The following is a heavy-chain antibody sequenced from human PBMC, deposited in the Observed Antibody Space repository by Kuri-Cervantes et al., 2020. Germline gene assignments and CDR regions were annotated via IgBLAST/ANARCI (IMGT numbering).Heavy chain of an antibody. CDR2: IIPIFGTA. CDR1: GGTFSSYA. V-gene: IGHV1-69*05. Sequence: SVKVSCKASGGTFSSYAISWVRQAPGQGLEWMGGIIPIFGTANYAQKFQGRATITTDESTSTAYMELSSLRSEDTAVYYCARVGVGYHGGDYWGQGTLVTVSS. J-gene: IGHJ4*02. CDR3: ARVGVGYHGGDY. D-gene: IGHD6-25*01.